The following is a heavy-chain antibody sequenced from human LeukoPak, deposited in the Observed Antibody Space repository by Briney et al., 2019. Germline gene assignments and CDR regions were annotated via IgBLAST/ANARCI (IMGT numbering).Heavy chain of an antibody. J-gene: IGHJ3*02. CDR3: ARGADCSSTSCYLGAFDI. CDR1: GYTFTSYD. CDR2: MNPNSGNT. D-gene: IGHD2-2*01. Sequence: ASVKVSRKASGYTFTSYDINWVRQATGQGLEWMGWMNPNSGNTGYAQKFQGRVTMTRNTSISTAYVELSSLRSEDTAVYYCARGADCSSTSCYLGAFDIWGQGTMVTVSS. V-gene: IGHV1-8*01.